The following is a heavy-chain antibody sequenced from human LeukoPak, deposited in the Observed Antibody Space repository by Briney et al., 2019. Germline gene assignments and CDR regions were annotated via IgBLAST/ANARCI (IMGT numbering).Heavy chain of an antibody. V-gene: IGHV4-4*07. D-gene: IGHD3-16*01. Sequence: PSETLSLTCTVSGGSISSYYWSWIRQPAGKGLEWIGRIYTSGSTNYNTSLKSRVTMSVDTSQNHFSLKLSSVTAADTGVYYCARGRGDQADWFDPWGQGTLVTVSS. CDR1: GGSISSYY. CDR3: ARGRGDQADWFDP. J-gene: IGHJ5*02. CDR2: IYTSGST.